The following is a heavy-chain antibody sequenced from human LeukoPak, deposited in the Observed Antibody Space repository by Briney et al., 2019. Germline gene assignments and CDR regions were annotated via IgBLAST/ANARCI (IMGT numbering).Heavy chain of an antibody. CDR1: GYTFTSYY. CDR3: TRASVAGRRFDY. Sequence: ASVKVSCKASGYTFTSYYMHWVRQAPGQGLGWMGIINPSGGSTTYAQKFQGRVTMTRDTSTGTVYMELSSLRSEDTAVYYCTRASVAGRRFDYWGQGTLVTVSS. J-gene: IGHJ4*02. V-gene: IGHV1-46*03. CDR2: INPSGGST. D-gene: IGHD6-19*01.